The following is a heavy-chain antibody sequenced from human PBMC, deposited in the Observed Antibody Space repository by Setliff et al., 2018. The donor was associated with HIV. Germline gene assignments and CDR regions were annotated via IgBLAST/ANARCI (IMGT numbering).Heavy chain of an antibody. CDR3: ARDPPGYGDSNDY. CDR1: GGSITSGSYS. Sequence: SETLSLTCTVSGGSITSGSYSWTWIRQPAGKGLEWIGHVASSGNIDYNPSLKGRVTISADTSKNQFSLKLRSVTAADTAVYYCARDPPGYGDSNDYWGQGTLVTVSS. D-gene: IGHD4-17*01. J-gene: IGHJ4*02. CDR2: VASSGNI. V-gene: IGHV4-61*10.